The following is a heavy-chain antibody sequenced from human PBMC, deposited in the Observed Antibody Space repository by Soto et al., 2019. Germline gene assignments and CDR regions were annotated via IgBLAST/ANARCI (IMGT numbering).Heavy chain of an antibody. D-gene: IGHD3-3*01. CDR2: MNPNSGNT. CDR3: ARGPEYYYFWSGYSPARYYGMDV. CDR1: GYTFTSYD. V-gene: IGHV1-8*01. J-gene: IGHJ6*02. Sequence: ASVKVSCKASGYTFTSYDINWVRQATGQGLEWMGWMNPNSGNTGYAQKFQGRVTMTRNTSISTAYMELSSLRSEDTAVYYCARGPEYYYFWSGYSPARYYGMDVWGQGTTVTVSS.